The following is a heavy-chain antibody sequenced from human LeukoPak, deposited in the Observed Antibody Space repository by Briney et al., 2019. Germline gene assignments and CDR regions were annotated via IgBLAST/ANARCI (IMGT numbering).Heavy chain of an antibody. CDR3: ASPGYSSSWYFDY. Sequence: GGSLRLSCAASGFTFSSYAMSWVRQAPGKGLEWVSSISGSGGSTYYADSVKGRFTISRDNSKNTLYLQMNSLRAEDTAVYYCASPGYSSSWYFDYWGQGTLVTVSS. D-gene: IGHD6-13*01. CDR2: ISGSGGST. CDR1: GFTFSSYA. V-gene: IGHV3-23*01. J-gene: IGHJ4*02.